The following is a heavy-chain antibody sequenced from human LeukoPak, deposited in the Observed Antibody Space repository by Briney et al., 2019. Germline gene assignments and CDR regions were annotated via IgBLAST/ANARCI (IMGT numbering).Heavy chain of an antibody. D-gene: IGHD3-10*01. CDR2: IKSKTDGGTP. CDR1: EFAFSNAW. V-gene: IGHV3-15*01. J-gene: IGHJ4*02. Sequence: GGSLRLSCAASEFAFSNAWMSWVRQAPGKGLEWVGRIKSKTDGGTPDYAAPVKGRFTISRDDSKHMLYLEMNSLETEDTAVYYCATEFSGSYYPRYYFDYWGQGTLVTVSS. CDR3: ATEFSGSYYPRYYFDY.